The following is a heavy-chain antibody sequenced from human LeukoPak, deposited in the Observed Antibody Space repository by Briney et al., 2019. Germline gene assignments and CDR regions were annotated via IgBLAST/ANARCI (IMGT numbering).Heavy chain of an antibody. CDR1: GGTFSSYA. D-gene: IGHD5-18*01. CDR2: IIPILGIA. J-gene: IGHJ4*02. Sequence: SVKVSCKASGGTFSSYAISWVRPAPGQGLEWMGRIIPILGIANYTQKFQGRVTITADKSTSTAYMELSSLRSEDTAVYYCAGPSGYSYGTENFDYWGQGSLVAVSS. V-gene: IGHV1-69*04. CDR3: AGPSGYSYGTENFDY.